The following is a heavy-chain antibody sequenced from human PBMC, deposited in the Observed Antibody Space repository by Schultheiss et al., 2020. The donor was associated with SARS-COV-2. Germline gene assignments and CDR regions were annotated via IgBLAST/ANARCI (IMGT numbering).Heavy chain of an antibody. D-gene: IGHD3-3*01. Sequence: SQTLSLTCTVSGGSISSGGYYWSWIRQHPGKGLEWIGYIYYSGSTYYNPSLKSRVTISVDTSKNQFSLKLSSVTAADTAVYYCARQYYDFWSGYYMDYYYGMDVWGQGTTVTVSS. J-gene: IGHJ6*02. CDR2: IYYSGST. CDR1: GGSISSGGYY. CDR3: ARQYYDFWSGYYMDYYYGMDV. V-gene: IGHV4-31*03.